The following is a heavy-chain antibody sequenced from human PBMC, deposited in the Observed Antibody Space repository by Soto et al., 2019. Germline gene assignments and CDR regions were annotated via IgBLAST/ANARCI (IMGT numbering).Heavy chain of an antibody. V-gene: IGHV4-61*01. J-gene: IGHJ6*01. D-gene: IGHD3-10*01. CDR3: ARDSSPYYGLDV. CDR1: GGSVSSGSYY. CDR2: IYYSGST. Sequence: SETLSLTCTVSGGSVSSGSYYWSWIRQRPGKELEWIGCIYYSGSTNYNPSLKSRVTISVDTSKNQFSLKMSSVTAAPAAVYYCARDSSPYYGLDVWGQVSRITVSS.